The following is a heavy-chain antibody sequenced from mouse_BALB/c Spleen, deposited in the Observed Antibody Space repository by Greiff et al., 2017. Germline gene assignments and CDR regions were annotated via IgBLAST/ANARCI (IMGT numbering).Heavy chain of an antibody. D-gene: IGHD2-14*01. J-gene: IGHJ3*01. CDR1: GYSFTGYY. V-gene: IGHV1-31*01. CDR2: INPYNGAT. Sequence: VQLQQSGPELVKPGASVKISCKASGYSFTGYYMHWVKQSHVKSLEWIGRINPYNGATSYNQNFKDKARLTVDKSSSTAYMELHSLTSEDSAVYYCVSRYSWCAYWGEGTLVTVSA. CDR3: VSRYSWCAY.